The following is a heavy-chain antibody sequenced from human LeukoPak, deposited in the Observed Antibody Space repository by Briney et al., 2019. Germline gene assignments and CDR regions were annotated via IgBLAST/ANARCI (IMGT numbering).Heavy chain of an antibody. CDR2: ISGSGGST. CDR1: GFTFSSYA. D-gene: IGHD3-22*01. J-gene: IGHJ4*02. V-gene: IGHV3-23*01. CDR3: AKERTRRRPGSGYYYVYFDY. Sequence: PGGSLRVSCAASGFTFSSYAMSWVRQAPGKGLEWVSAISGSGGSTYYADSVKGRFTISRDNSKNTLYLQMNSLRAEDTAVYYCAKERTRRRPGSGYYYVYFDYWGQGTLVTVSS.